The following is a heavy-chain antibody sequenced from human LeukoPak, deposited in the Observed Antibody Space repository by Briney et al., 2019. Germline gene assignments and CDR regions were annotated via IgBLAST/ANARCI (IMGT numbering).Heavy chain of an antibody. D-gene: IGHD2-15*01. Sequence: SETLLLSCTGTGGSINSYFWGWLRQPVGKGLEWIGRIYTSGTTNYNNSLRSRLTMSVDTSKNQFSLTVRSVTAAGSAVYYCGRQGYTASYCFLDYWSQGSLGTVSS. CDR1: GGSINSYF. CDR2: IYTSGTT. V-gene: IGHV4-4*07. J-gene: IGHJ4*02. CDR3: GRQGYTASYCFLDY.